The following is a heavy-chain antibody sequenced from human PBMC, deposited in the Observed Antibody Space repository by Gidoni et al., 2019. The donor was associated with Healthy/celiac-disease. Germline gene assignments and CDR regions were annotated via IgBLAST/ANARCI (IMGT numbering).Heavy chain of an antibody. CDR3: ASRYIVGATGPNWFDP. V-gene: IGHV4-34*01. CDR2: INHSGST. J-gene: IGHJ5*02. CDR1: GGSFRGYY. D-gene: IGHD1-26*01. Sequence: QVQLQQWGAGLLKPSETLSLTCAVYGGSFRGYYWSWIRQPPGKGLEWIGEINHSGSTNYNPSLKSRVTISVDTSKNQFSLKLSSVTAADTAVYYCASRYIVGATGPNWFDPWGQGTLVTVSS.